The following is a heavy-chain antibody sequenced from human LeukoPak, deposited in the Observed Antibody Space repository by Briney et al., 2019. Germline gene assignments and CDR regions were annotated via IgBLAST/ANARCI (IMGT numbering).Heavy chain of an antibody. CDR3: ARESGSYAYYFDY. J-gene: IGHJ4*02. D-gene: IGHD1-26*01. V-gene: IGHV3-33*01. CDR1: GFTFSSYG. CDR2: IWYDGSNK. Sequence: GGSLRLSCAASGFTFSSYGMHWVRQAPGEGLEWVAVIWYDGSNKYYADSVKGRFTISRDSSKNTLYLQMNSLRAEDTAVYYCARESGSYAYYFDYWGQGTLVTVSS.